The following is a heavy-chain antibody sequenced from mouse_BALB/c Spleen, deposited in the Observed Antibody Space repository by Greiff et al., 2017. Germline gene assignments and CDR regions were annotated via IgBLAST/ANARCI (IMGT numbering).Heavy chain of an antibody. D-gene: IGHD1-1*01. Sequence: QVQLQQSGSVLVRPGASVKLSCKASGYTFTSSWMHWVKQRPGQGLEWIGEIHPNSGNTNYNEKFKGKATLTVDTSSSTAYVDLSSLTSKDSAVYYCARSGSYAMDYWGQGTSVTVSS. J-gene: IGHJ4*01. CDR3: ARSGSYAMDY. CDR2: IHPNSGNT. V-gene: IGHV1S130*01. CDR1: GYTFTSSW.